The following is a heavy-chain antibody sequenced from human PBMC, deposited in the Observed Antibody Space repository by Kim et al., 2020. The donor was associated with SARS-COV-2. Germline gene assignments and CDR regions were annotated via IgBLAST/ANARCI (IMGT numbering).Heavy chain of an antibody. D-gene: IGHD4-17*01. Sequence: ADSVKGRFPISRDNAKNSLDPQMNRRRAEDTAVYYCARSSTVTSNWFDPWGQGTLVTVSS. J-gene: IGHJ5*02. V-gene: IGHV3-21*01. CDR3: ARSSTVTSNWFDP.